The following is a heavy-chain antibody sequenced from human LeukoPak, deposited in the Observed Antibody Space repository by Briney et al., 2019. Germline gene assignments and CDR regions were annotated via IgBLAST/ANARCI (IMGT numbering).Heavy chain of an antibody. CDR1: GYTLTELS. CDR2: FDPEDGET. CDR3: AREGPETYKFDF. D-gene: IGHD1-1*01. V-gene: IGHV1-24*01. Sequence: ASVKVSCKVSGYTLTELSMHWVRQAPGKGLEWMGGFDPEDGETIYAQKFQGRVTMTEDTSTDTAYMELSSLTSDDTAVYYCAREGPETYKFDFWGQGTLVTVSS. J-gene: IGHJ4*02.